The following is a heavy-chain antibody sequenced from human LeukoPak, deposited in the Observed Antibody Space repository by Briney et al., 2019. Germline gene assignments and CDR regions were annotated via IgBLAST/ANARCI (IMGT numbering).Heavy chain of an antibody. CDR1: GGTFSSYA. D-gene: IGHD2-2*01. V-gene: IGHV1-69*04. CDR2: IIPILGIA. CDR3: ARGTMVPAAQGDNWFDP. J-gene: IGHJ5*02. Sequence: SVEVSCKASGGTFSSYAISWVRQAPGQGLEWMGRIIPILGIANYAQKFQGRVTITADKSTSTAYMELSSLRSEDTAVYYCARGTMVPAAQGDNWFDPWGQGTLVTVSS.